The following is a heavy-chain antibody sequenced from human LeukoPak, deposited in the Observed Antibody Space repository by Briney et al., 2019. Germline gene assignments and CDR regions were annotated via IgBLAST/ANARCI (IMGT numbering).Heavy chain of an antibody. CDR1: GGTFSSYA. D-gene: IGHD4-17*01. J-gene: IGHJ4*02. CDR3: ARDSTVTPQIFDY. V-gene: IGHV1-69*05. Sequence: SVKVSCKASGGTFSSYAISWVRQAPGQGLEWMGGIIPIFGTANYAQKFQGRVTITTDESTSTAYMELSSLRSEDTAVYYCARDSTVTPQIFDYWGQGTLVTVSS. CDR2: IIPIFGTA.